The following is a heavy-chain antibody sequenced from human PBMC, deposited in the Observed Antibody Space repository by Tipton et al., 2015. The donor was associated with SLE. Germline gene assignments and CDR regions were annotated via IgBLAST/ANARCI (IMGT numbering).Heavy chain of an antibody. J-gene: IGHJ3*02. CDR2: IFYSGST. Sequence: TLSLTCTVSGGSISSSYWSWIRQPPGKGLEWIGYIFYSGSTNYNPSLKSRVTISVDTSKNQFSLKLSSVTAADTAVYYCARDRNWATGGAFDTWGQGTMVTVSS. D-gene: IGHD7-27*01. CDR1: GGSISSSY. CDR3: ARDRNWATGGAFDT. V-gene: IGHV4-59*12.